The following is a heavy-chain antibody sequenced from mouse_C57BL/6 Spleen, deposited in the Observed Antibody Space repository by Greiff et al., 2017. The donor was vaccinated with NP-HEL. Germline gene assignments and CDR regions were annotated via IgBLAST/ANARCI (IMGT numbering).Heavy chain of an antibody. CDR3: TRGGGYYADYYAMDY. CDR2: ISSGGDYI. V-gene: IGHV5-9-1*02. D-gene: IGHD2-1*01. CDR1: GFTFSSYA. Sequence: EVMLVESGEGLVKPGGSLKLSCAASGFTFSSYAMSWVRQTPEKRLEWVAYISSGGDYIYYADTVKGRFTISRDNARNTLYLQMSSLKSEDTAMYYCTRGGGYYADYYAMDYWGQGTSVTVSS. J-gene: IGHJ4*01.